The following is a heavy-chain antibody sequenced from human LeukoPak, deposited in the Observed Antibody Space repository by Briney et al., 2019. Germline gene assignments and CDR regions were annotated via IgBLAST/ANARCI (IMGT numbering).Heavy chain of an antibody. J-gene: IGHJ4*02. CDR3: ARDGPGHFDY. CDR1: GFTFSSYG. CDR2: ISYDGSNK. Sequence: PGWSLRLSCAASGFTFSSYGMHWVRQAPGKGLEWVAVISYDGSNKYYADSVKGRFTISRDNSMNTLYLQMNSLRAEDTAVYYCARDGPGHFDYWGQGTLVTVSS. V-gene: IGHV3-30*03.